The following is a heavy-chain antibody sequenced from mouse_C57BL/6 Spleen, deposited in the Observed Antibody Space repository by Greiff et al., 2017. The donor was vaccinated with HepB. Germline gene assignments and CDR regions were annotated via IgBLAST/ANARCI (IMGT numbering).Heavy chain of an antibody. D-gene: IGHD5-1*01. CDR2: IDPSDSYT. CDR1: GYTFTSYW. V-gene: IGHV1-50*01. CDR3: ALRVRGGGGFDY. J-gene: IGHJ2*01. Sequence: QVQLKQPGAELVKPGASVKLSCKASGYTFTSYWMQWVKQRPGQGLEWIGEIDPSDSYTNYNQKFKGKATLTVDTSSSTAYMQLSSLTSEDSAVYYSALRVRGGGGFDYWGQGTTLTVSS.